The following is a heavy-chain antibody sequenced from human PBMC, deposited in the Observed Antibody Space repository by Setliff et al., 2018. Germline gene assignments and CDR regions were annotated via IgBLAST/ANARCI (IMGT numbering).Heavy chain of an antibody. CDR2: FFYSGDS. Sequence: SETLSLTCTVSGASINSHYWSWIRQPPGKGLEWIGLFFYSGDSRYNPSLKSRVTMSVDASRNQFSLKLSSVTAADTAIYYCAKGGTYRYFDFWGQGALVTVSS. D-gene: IGHD1-26*01. V-gene: IGHV4-59*11. J-gene: IGHJ4*02. CDR1: GASINSHY. CDR3: AKGGTYRYFDF.